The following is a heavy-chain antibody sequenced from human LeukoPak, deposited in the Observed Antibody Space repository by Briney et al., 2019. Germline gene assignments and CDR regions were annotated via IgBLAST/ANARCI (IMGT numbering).Heavy chain of an antibody. CDR1: GGTFSSYA. Sequence: GASVKVSCKASGGTFSSYAISWVRQAPGQGLEWIGGIIPIFGTANYAQKFQGRVTITADESTSTAYMELSSLRSEDTAVYYCARDKAALKCSYYYDSRGFDYWGQGTLVTVSS. V-gene: IGHV1-69*13. CDR2: IIPIFGTA. J-gene: IGHJ4*02. D-gene: IGHD3-22*01. CDR3: ARDKAALKCSYYYDSRGFDY.